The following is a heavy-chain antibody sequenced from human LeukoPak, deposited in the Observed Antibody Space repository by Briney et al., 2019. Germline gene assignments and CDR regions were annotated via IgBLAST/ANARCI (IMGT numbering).Heavy chain of an antibody. CDR2: ISGSCGST. J-gene: IGHJ4*02. CDR3: AKAPLGRCSGAICYYFDY. Sequence: GGSLRLSCAASGFTFSSYGMSWVRQAPGKGLEWVSAISGSCGSTYYADSVKGRFTISRDNSKNTLYLQMNSLRAEDAAVYYCAKAPLGRCSGAICYYFDYWGQGTLVTVSS. V-gene: IGHV3-23*01. D-gene: IGHD2-15*01. CDR1: GFTFSSYG.